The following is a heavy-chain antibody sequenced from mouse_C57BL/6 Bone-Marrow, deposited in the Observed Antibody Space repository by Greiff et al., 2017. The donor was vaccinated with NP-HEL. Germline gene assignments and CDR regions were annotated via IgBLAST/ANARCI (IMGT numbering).Heavy chain of an antibody. J-gene: IGHJ2*01. V-gene: IGHV5-17*01. Sequence: DVMLVESGGGLVKPGGSLKLSCAASGFTFSDYGMHWVRQAPEKGLEWVAYISSGSSTIYYADTVKGRFTISRDNAKNTLFLQMTSLRSEDTAMYYCGGFYYFDYWGQGTTLTVSS. CDR2: ISSGSSTI. CDR1: GFTFSDYG. CDR3: GGFYYFDY.